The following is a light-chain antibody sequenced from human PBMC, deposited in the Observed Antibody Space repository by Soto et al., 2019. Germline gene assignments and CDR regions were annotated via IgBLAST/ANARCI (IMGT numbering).Light chain of an antibody. CDR1: QSVNSY. J-gene: IGKJ1*01. V-gene: IGKV3-11*01. CDR2: DAS. CDR3: QQRSNWPT. Sequence: DIVLTQSPDTLSLSPGDRATLSCRASQSVNSYLAWYQQKPGQAPRLLIYDASNRATGIPARFSGSGSGTDFTLTISSLEPEDFAVYYCQQRSNWPTFGQGTKVDIK.